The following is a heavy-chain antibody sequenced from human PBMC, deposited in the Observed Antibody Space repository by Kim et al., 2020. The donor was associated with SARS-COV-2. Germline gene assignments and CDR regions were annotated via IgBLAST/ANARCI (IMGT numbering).Heavy chain of an antibody. CDR1: GFTFSSYW. Sequence: GGSLRLSCAASGFTFSSYWMSWVRQAPGKGLEWVANIKQDGSEKYYVDSVKGRFTISRDNAKNSLYLQMNSLRAEDTAVYYCARDRNYPIVVVTATDYWGQGTLVTVSS. CDR2: IKQDGSEK. V-gene: IGHV3-7*03. D-gene: IGHD2-21*02. CDR3: ARDRNYPIVVVTATDY. J-gene: IGHJ4*02.